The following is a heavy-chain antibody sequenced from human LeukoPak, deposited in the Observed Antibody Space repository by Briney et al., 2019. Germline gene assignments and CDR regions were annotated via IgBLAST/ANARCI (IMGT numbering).Heavy chain of an antibody. D-gene: IGHD4-11*01. CDR1: GGSISSYY. V-gene: IGHV4-59*01. CDR2: VYYSGNT. J-gene: IGHJ2*01. Sequence: PSETLSHTCTVSGGSISSYYWSWIRQPPGKGLEWIGYVYYSGNTNYNPSLKSRVIVSVDTSKNQFSLKLSSVTAADTAVYYCARDTLVTSTEDWYFDLWGRGTLVTVSS. CDR3: ARDTLVTSTEDWYFDL.